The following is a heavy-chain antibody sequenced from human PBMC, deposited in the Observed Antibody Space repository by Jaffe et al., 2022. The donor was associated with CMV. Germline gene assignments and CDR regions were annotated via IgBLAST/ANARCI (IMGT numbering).Heavy chain of an antibody. J-gene: IGHJ4*02. V-gene: IGHV3-21*01. CDR3: ARDSYSNYGVDY. CDR2: ISSSSSYI. D-gene: IGHD4-4*01. CDR1: GFTFSSYS. Sequence: EVQLVESGGGLVKPGGSLRLSCAASGFTFSSYSMNWVRQAPGKGLEWVSSISSSSSYIYYADSVKGRFTISRDNAKNSLYLQMNSLRAEDTAVYYCARDSYSNYGVDYWGQGTLVTVSS.